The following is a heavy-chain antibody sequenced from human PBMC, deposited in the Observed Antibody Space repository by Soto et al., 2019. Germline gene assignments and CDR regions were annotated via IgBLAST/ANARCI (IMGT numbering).Heavy chain of an antibody. V-gene: IGHV1-69*06. CDR1: GGTFSSYA. Sequence: SVKVSCKASGGTFSSYAISWVRQAPGQGLEWMGGIIPIFGTANYAQKFQGRVTITADKSTSTAYMELSSLRSEDTAVYYCARVSREDIVVVPAARARYYYGMDAWGQGTTVTVSS. CDR3: ARVSREDIVVVPAARARYYYGMDA. D-gene: IGHD2-2*01. CDR2: IIPIFGTA. J-gene: IGHJ6*02.